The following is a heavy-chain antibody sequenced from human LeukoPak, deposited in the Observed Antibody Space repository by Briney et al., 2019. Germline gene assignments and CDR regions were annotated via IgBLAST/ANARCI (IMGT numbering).Heavy chain of an antibody. Sequence: GASVKVSCKASGYTFTIYGISGLRRAPGQGPEWMGWISAYNGNTNYAQKLQGRVTMTTDTSTSTAYLELRSLRSDDTAMYYCTRAGWTGIVWSDYWGQGALVTVSS. D-gene: IGHD3/OR15-3a*01. V-gene: IGHV1-18*01. J-gene: IGHJ4*02. CDR1: GYTFTIYG. CDR2: ISAYNGNT. CDR3: TRAGWTGIVWSDY.